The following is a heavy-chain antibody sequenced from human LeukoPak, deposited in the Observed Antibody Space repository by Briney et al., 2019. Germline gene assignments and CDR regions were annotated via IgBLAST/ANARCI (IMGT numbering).Heavy chain of an antibody. CDR2: IYHSGST. V-gene: IGHV4-39*07. Sequence: ASETLSLTCTVSGGSISSSSYYWGWIRQPPGKGLEWIGEIYHSGSTNYNPSLKSRVTISVDTSKNQFSLKLTSVTAADTAVYYCARGKPGINLDWGQGTLVTVSS. CDR3: ARGKPGINLD. J-gene: IGHJ4*02. CDR1: GGSISSSSYY. D-gene: IGHD3-10*01.